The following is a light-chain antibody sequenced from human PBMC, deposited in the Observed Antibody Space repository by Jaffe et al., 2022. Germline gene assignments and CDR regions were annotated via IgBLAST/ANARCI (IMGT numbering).Light chain of an antibody. CDR2: DNS. CDR3: QSYDSSLSAYV. Sequence: QSVLTQPPSVSGAPGQRVIISCTGSSSNIGARYDVHWYQQRPATAPKLLIHDNSNRPSGVPDRFSGSKSGTSASLAITGLQAEDEADYYCQSYDSSLSAYVFGTGTKVTVL. CDR1: SSNIGARYD. J-gene: IGLJ1*01. V-gene: IGLV1-40*01.